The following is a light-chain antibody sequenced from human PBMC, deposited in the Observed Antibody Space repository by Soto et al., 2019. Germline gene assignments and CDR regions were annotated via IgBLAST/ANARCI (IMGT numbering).Light chain of an antibody. V-gene: IGKV3-15*01. CDR1: HSFSVH. CDR3: QQYDTWPGT. J-gene: IGKJ1*01. CDR2: GAP. Sequence: EIVLRQYPRTRCLSPGESATLCYRDSHSFSVHLAWYQQKPGQAPRLLIHGAPTRATGIPDRFSGYGSGTEFTLTISSLQSEDFAVHYCQQYDTWPGTFGQGTKVDI.